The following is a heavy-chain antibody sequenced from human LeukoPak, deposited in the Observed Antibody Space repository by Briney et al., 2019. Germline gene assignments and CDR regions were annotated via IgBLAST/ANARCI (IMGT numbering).Heavy chain of an antibody. Sequence: GESLKISCKGSGYSFTSYWISWVRQMPGKGLEWMGRIDPSDSYTNYSPSSQGHVTISADKSISTAYLQWSSLKASDTAMYYCASMMTTVTTYSYYYYGMDVWGQGTTVTVSS. D-gene: IGHD4-11*01. J-gene: IGHJ6*02. CDR1: GYSFTSYW. CDR2: IDPSDSYT. CDR3: ASMMTTVTTYSYYYYGMDV. V-gene: IGHV5-10-1*01.